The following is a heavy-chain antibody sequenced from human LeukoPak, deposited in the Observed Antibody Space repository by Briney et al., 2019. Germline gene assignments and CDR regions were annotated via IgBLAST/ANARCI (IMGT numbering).Heavy chain of an antibody. J-gene: IGHJ4*02. D-gene: IGHD6-13*01. CDR3: AKGSWGAAAIFDY. CDR1: GFTFDDYA. CDR2: ISWNSGSI. Sequence: GGSLRLSCAASGFTFDDYAMHWVRQAPGKGLEWVSGISWNSGSIGYADSVKGRFTISRDNSKNTLYLQMNSLRAEDTAVYYCAKGSWGAAAIFDYWGQGTLVTVSS. V-gene: IGHV3-9*01.